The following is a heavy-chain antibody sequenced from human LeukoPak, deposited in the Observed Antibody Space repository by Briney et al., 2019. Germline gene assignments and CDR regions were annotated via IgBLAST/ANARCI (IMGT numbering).Heavy chain of an antibody. CDR3: ARKGLGGELGGFDC. D-gene: IGHD3-16*01. CDR2: INRNGGTT. CDR1: GFTFDDYG. V-gene: IGHV3-20*01. J-gene: IGHJ4*02. Sequence: GGSLRLSCAGSGFTFDDYGMSWVRPAPGKGLEWVSGINRNGGTTGYADSVRGRFTISRDNAKNSLYLQMNSLRAEDTALYHCARKGLGGELGGFDCWGQGTLVTVSS.